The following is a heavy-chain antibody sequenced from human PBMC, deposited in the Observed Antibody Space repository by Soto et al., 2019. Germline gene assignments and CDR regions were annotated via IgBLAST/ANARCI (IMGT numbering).Heavy chain of an antibody. Sequence: QVNLVQSGAEVKMPGASVKVSCKASGFTFTSYAFTWVRQAPGQGLEWMGWISAYNGNTNYARNFRGRVTMTTDSSTGTVYTQLGSLTSDDTAVYFCARDFTGWRPDGVDSWGQGTLVSVSA. CDR1: GFTFTSYA. CDR2: ISAYNGNT. CDR3: ARDFTGWRPDGVDS. D-gene: IGHD3-16*01. J-gene: IGHJ4*02. V-gene: IGHV1-18*01.